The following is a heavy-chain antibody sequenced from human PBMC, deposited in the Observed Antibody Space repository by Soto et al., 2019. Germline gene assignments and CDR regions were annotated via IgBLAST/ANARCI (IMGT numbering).Heavy chain of an antibody. CDR3: ARESTETTFSSWFDP. V-gene: IGHV4-59*01. Sequence: LSLTCTVSGGHIGSYYWSWIRQPPGKGLEWIGYINANGNTDYNPSLKGRVTMSLDTSRNEFSLSLAPVTAADTAVYFCARESTETTFSSWFDPWGQGTLVTVSS. D-gene: IGHD4-17*01. J-gene: IGHJ5*02. CDR1: GGHIGSYY. CDR2: INANGNT.